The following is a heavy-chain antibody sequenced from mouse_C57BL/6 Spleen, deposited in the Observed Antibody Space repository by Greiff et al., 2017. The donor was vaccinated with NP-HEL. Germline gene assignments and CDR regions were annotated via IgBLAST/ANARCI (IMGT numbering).Heavy chain of an antibody. CDR1: GYTFTSYW. CDR3: AIKLRPPYSDV. Sequence: QVQLQQPGAELVKPGASVKLSCKASGYTFTSYWMQWVKQRPGQGLEWIGEIDPSDSYTSYNQKFKGKATLTVDTSSSPAYMQLSSLTSEDAAVYYCAIKLRPPYSDVWGTGTTVTVAS. V-gene: IGHV1-50*01. CDR2: IDPSDSYT. J-gene: IGHJ1*03. D-gene: IGHD1-2*01.